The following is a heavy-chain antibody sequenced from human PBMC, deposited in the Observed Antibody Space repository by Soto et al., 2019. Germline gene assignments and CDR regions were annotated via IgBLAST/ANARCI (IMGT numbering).Heavy chain of an antibody. CDR2: IYYSGST. CDR3: ARHTPSYCSGGSCQGGYNWFDP. Sequence: PSETLSLTCTVSGGSISSSSYYWGWIRQPPGKGLEWIGSIYYSGSTYYNPSLKSRVTISVDTSKNQFSLKLSSVTAADTAVYYCARHTPSYCSGGSCQGGYNWFDPWGQGTQVTVSS. D-gene: IGHD2-15*01. V-gene: IGHV4-39*01. CDR1: GGSISSSSYY. J-gene: IGHJ5*02.